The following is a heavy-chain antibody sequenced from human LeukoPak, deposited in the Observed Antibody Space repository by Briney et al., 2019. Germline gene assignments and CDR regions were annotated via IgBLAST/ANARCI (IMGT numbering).Heavy chain of an antibody. V-gene: IGHV1-18*01. CDR2: ISTYNHIR. CDR1: GYTFTRYG. Sequence: ASVKVSCKTSGYTFTRYGMSWVRQAPGQRLEWMGWISTYNHIRNYAQKFRGRVTMTTDTSTSTVYMDLRSLRSDDTAIYYCARHVDTTMALPDYWGQGTLVPASS. J-gene: IGHJ4*02. D-gene: IGHD5-18*01. CDR3: ARHVDTTMALPDY.